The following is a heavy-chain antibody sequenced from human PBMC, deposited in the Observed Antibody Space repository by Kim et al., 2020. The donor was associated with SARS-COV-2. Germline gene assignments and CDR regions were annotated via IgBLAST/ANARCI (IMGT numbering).Heavy chain of an antibody. CDR2: INTNTGNP. Sequence: ASVKVSCKASGYTFTSYAMNWVRQAPGQGLEWMGWINTNTGNPTYAQGFTGRFVFSLDTSVSTAYLQISSLKAEDTAVYYCTVRPTDQRVGGIDYWGQGTLVTVSS. V-gene: IGHV7-4-1*02. CDR1: GYTFTSYA. D-gene: IGHD3-3*01. J-gene: IGHJ4*02. CDR3: TVRPTDQRVGGIDY.